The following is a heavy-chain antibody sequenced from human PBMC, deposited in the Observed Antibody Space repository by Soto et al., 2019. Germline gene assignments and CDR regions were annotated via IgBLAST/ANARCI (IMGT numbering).Heavy chain of an antibody. V-gene: IGHV3-30-3*01. CDR2: ILYAGSNK. Sequence: SLTRSCAGCGLTFRTHTIHWVRQAPANGPEPGAVILYAGSNKCYSFSVTGRFSIYNHNHRNTLYSKMSTLRVADTAVYYCAKVSSSWYAGFFDLWGQGTLVTVSS. D-gene: IGHD6-13*01. CDR1: GLTFRTHT. J-gene: IGHJ4*02. CDR3: AKVSSSWYAGFFDL.